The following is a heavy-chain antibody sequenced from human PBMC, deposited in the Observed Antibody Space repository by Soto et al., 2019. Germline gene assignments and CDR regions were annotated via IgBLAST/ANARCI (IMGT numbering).Heavy chain of an antibody. D-gene: IGHD6-19*01. J-gene: IGHJ4*01. CDR1: GFTFSNCA. CDR2: ISGNRGST. V-gene: IGHV3-64*04. Sequence: PGGSLRLSCSASGFTFSNCAMHWVRQAPGNGLEYVSAISGNRGSTYYADSVKGRFTISRDNAKNSLYLQMNSLRSEDTAVYYCAIGHWLGKWGHGTLVTVSS. CDR3: AIGHWLGK.